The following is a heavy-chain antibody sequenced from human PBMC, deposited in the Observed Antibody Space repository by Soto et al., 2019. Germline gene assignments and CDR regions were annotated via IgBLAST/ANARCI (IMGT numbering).Heavy chain of an antibody. V-gene: IGHV4-34*01. D-gene: IGHD1-20*01. CDR2: INHSGST. J-gene: IGHJ3*02. Sequence: QVQLQQWGAGLLRPSETLSLTCAVYGGSFSGYYWSWIRQPPGKGLEWIGEINHSGSTNYNPSLKSRVTISVDTSKNQFSLKLSSVTAADTAVYYCARVSPDNWNDGMPFDIWGQGTMVTVSS. CDR1: GGSFSGYY. CDR3: ARVSPDNWNDGMPFDI.